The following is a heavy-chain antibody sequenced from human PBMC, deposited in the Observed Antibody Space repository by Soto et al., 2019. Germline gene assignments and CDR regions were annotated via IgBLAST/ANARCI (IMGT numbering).Heavy chain of an antibody. CDR1: GGTFNTYA. Sequence: QVQLVQSGAEMKKPGSSVKVCCQSSGGTFNTYAMNWVRQASGQGPEWMGDISPMFGAANYAPKFQGRVTITADESTGTSYMQLSSLTSEDTALYFCAREVQVHTPAFVYWGHGTLVTVSS. J-gene: IGHJ4*01. V-gene: IGHV1-69*19. D-gene: IGHD3-10*01. CDR2: ISPMFGAA. CDR3: AREVQVHTPAFVY.